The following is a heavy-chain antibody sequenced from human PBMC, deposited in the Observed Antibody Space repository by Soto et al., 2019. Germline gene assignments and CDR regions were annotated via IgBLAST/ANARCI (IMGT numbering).Heavy chain of an antibody. Sequence: QVQLVQSGAEVKKPGASVKVSCKAFGYTFTSYYMHWVRQAPGPGLEWMGIINPSGGSTSYAQKFQGRVTMPRDTSTSTVYIELSSLSSEDTAVYYCARGEYSNSPLHLDYWGQGTLVSVSS. CDR3: ARGEYSNSPLHLDY. V-gene: IGHV1-46*01. J-gene: IGHJ4*02. CDR1: GYTFTSYY. D-gene: IGHD6-6*01. CDR2: INPSGGST.